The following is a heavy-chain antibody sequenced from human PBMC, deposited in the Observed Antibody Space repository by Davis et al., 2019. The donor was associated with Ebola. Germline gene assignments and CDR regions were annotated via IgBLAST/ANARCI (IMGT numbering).Heavy chain of an antibody. CDR1: GFTFSSYA. J-gene: IGHJ2*01. CDR2: ISGSGGST. Sequence: GESLKISCAASGFTFSSYAMSWVRQAPGKGLEWVSAISGSGGSTYYADSVKGRFTISRDNSKNTLSLQMNSLRTEDTGVYYCARGGPYRWFFDLWGRGTLVTVSS. D-gene: IGHD1-14*01. CDR3: ARGGPYRWFFDL. V-gene: IGHV3-23*01.